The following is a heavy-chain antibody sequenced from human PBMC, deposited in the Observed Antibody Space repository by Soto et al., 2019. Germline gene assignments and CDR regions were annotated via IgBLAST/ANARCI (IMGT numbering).Heavy chain of an antibody. D-gene: IGHD6-13*01. J-gene: IGHJ6*02. CDR2: ISYDGSNK. Sequence: PGGSLRLSCAASGFTFSSYGMHWVRQAPGKGLEWVAVISYDGSNKYYADSVKGRFTISRDNSKNTLYLQMNSLRAEDTAVYYCAKDREQQLVPYGMDVWGQGTTVTVSS. CDR1: GFTFSSYG. CDR3: AKDREQQLVPYGMDV. V-gene: IGHV3-30*18.